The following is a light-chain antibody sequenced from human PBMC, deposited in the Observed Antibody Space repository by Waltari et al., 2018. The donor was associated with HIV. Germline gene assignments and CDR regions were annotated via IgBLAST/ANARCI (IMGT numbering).Light chain of an antibody. Sequence: QSALTQPASVPGSPGQSIPISRTGTSSDVGGYHYFSWCQQHQGKAPKLMIYDVSYRPSGVSNRFSGSRSGNTASLTISGLQAEDEADYYCSSYTSSSTLYVVFGGGTKLTVL. V-gene: IGLV2-14*01. CDR3: SSYTSSSTLYVV. CDR1: SSDVGGYHY. CDR2: DVS. J-gene: IGLJ2*01.